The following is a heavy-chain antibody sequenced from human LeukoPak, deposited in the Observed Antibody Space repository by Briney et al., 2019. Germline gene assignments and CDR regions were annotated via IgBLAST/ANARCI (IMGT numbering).Heavy chain of an antibody. CDR1: GGTFSSYA. J-gene: IGHJ4*02. V-gene: IGHV1-69*13. Sequence: SVKVSCKASGGTFSSYAISWVRQAPGQGLEWMGRIIPIFGTANYAQKFQGRVTITADESTSTAYMELSSLRSEDTAVYYCAREMDYDSSGYTLDYWGQGTLVTVSS. CDR3: AREMDYDSSGYTLDY. D-gene: IGHD3-22*01. CDR2: IIPIFGTA.